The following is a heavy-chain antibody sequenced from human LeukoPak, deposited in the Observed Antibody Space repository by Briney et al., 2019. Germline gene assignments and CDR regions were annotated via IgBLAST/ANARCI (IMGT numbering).Heavy chain of an antibody. Sequence: GSLRLSCAASGFPFITYWMHWVRQAPGKGLVWVSRINNDGSNTNYADSVKGRFTISRDNAKNTLYLQMNSLRAEDTAVYYCARPSVAGPYFDFWGQGTLVTVSS. V-gene: IGHV3-74*01. CDR1: GFPFITYW. CDR2: INNDGSNT. J-gene: IGHJ4*02. CDR3: ARPSVAGPYFDF. D-gene: IGHD6-19*01.